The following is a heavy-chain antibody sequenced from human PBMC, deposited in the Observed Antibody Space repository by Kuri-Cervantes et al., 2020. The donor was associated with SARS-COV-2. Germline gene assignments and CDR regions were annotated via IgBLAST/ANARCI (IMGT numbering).Heavy chain of an antibody. CDR3: AREGYCSSTSCYSVQGAFDI. V-gene: IGHV3-11*06. CDR1: GFTFSDYY. CDR2: ISSSSSYI. Sequence: GESLKISCAASGFTFSDYYMSWIRQAPGKGLEWVSYISSSSSYIYYADSVKGRFTISRDNAKNSLYLQMNSLRPEDTAVYYCAREGYCSSTSCYSVQGAFDIWGQGTMVTVSS. D-gene: IGHD2-2*02. J-gene: IGHJ3*02.